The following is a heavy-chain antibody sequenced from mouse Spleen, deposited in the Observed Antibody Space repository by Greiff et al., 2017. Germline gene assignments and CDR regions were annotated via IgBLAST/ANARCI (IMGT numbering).Heavy chain of an antibody. V-gene: IGHV1-53*01. CDR2: INPSNGGT. D-gene: IGHD1-1*01. CDR3: ALKGIGYYGSSSWFAY. CDR1: GYTFTSYW. J-gene: IGHJ3*01. Sequence: QVQLQQPGTELVKPGASVKLSCKASGYTFTSYWMHWVKQRPGQGLEWIGNINPSNGGTNYNEKFKSKATLTVDKSSSTAYMQLSSLTSEDSAVYYCALKGIGYYGSSSWFAYWGQGTLVTVSA.